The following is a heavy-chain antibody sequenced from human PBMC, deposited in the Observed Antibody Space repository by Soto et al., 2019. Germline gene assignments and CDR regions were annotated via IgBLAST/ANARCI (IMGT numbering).Heavy chain of an antibody. V-gene: IGHV5-51*01. Sequence: VQLVQSGAEVKKPGESLKISCEGSRYSLTNSWIAWVRQMPGKGLEWMGIIYPGDSDTRYSPSFQGQVTISADKSNNTAYLQWSSLKASDTAMYYCARPKSGYDDAFDIWGQGTMVTVSS. CDR1: RYSLTNSW. D-gene: IGHD5-12*01. J-gene: IGHJ3*02. CDR3: ARPKSGYDDAFDI. CDR2: IYPGDSDT.